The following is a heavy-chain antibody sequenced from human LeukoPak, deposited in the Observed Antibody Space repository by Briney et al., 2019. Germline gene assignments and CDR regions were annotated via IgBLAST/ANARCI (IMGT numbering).Heavy chain of an antibody. CDR3: ARAVAVAGTVIWWFDP. V-gene: IGHV1-2*02. CDR2: INPNSGGT. Sequence: GASVKVSCKASGYTFTCYYMHWVRQAPGQGLEWMGWINPNSGGTNYAQKFQGRVTMTRDTSISTAYMELSRLRSDDTAVYYCARAVAVAGTVIWWFDPWGQGTLVTVSS. CDR1: GYTFTCYY. D-gene: IGHD6-19*01. J-gene: IGHJ5*02.